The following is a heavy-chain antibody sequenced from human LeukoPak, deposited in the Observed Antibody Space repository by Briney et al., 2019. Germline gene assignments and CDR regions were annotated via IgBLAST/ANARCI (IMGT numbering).Heavy chain of an antibody. CDR3: AKEFSATPRAAAQTGDAFDV. V-gene: IGHV3-23*01. D-gene: IGHD7-27*01. Sequence: GGSLRLSCAASGFTFSSYVMSWVRQAPGKGLEWVSDIVGSGGKTYYTDSVKGRFTITRDNSKNTLDLQMNSLRPEDTAVYYCAKEFSATPRAAAQTGDAFDVWGQGTMVTVSS. CDR1: GFTFSSYV. J-gene: IGHJ3*01. CDR2: IVGSGGKT.